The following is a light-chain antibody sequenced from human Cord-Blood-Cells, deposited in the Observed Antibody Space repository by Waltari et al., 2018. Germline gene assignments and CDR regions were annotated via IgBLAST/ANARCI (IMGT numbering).Light chain of an antibody. CDR1: QSISSY. CDR3: QQSYSTPPT. V-gene: IGKV1-39*01. J-gene: IGKJ1*01. Sequence: DIQMTQSPSSLSASVGDRVTITCRARQSISSYLNWYQQKPGKAPKLLIYAASSLQSGVPSMFRGSGSGTDFTLTISSLQPEDFATYYCQQSYSTPPTFGQGTKVEIK. CDR2: AAS.